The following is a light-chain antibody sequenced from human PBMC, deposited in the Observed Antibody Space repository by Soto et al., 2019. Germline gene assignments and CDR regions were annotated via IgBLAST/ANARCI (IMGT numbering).Light chain of an antibody. CDR1: SGHSSYA. CDR2: LNSDGSH. Sequence: QPVLTQSPSASASLGALVKLTCTLSSGHSSYAIAWHQQQPEKGPRYLMKLNSDGSHSKGDGIPDRFSGSSSGAERYLTISSLQSEDEADYYCQTWGSGIHVVFGGGTKLTVL. CDR3: QTWGSGIHVV. V-gene: IGLV4-69*01. J-gene: IGLJ2*01.